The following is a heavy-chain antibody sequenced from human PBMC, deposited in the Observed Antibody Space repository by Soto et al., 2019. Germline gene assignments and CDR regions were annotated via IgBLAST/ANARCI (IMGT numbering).Heavy chain of an antibody. D-gene: IGHD3-22*01. CDR3: AREMSQFRDSSGYYQPIYFFDY. V-gene: IGHV4-34*01. CDR1: GGSFSGYY. CDR2: INHSGST. J-gene: IGHJ4*02. Sequence: PEETLSLTCAVYGGSFSGYYWSWIRQPPGKGLEWIGEINHSGSTNYNPSLKSRVTISVDTSKNQFSLKLSSVTAADTAVYYCAREMSQFRDSSGYYQPIYFFDYWVKGTLVTVSS.